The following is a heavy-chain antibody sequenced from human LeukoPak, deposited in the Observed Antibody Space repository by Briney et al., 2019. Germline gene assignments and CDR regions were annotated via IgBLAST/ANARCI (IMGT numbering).Heavy chain of an antibody. D-gene: IGHD3-10*01. V-gene: IGHV1-8*01. CDR1: GYTFTSYD. J-gene: IGHJ3*02. CDR3: ASRPVLWFGELHDAFDI. Sequence: ASVKVSCKASGYTFTSYDINWVRQATGQGLEWMGWMNPNSGNTGYAQKFQGRVTMTRNTSISTAYMELSSLRSEDKAVYYCASRPVLWFGELHDAFDIWGQGTMVTVSS. CDR2: MNPNSGNT.